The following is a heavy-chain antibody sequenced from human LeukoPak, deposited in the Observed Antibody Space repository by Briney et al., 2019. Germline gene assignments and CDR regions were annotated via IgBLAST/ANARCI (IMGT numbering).Heavy chain of an antibody. V-gene: IGHV4-30-4*01. CDR2: IYYSGST. CDR1: GGSISSGDYY. Sequence: SETLSLTCTVSGGSISSGDYYWSWIRQPPGKGLEWIGYIYYSGSTYYNPSLQSRVTMSVDTSKNQFSLKLSSVTAVDTAVYYCARKENVYYYFDYWGQGTLVTVSS. CDR3: ARKENVYYYFDY. J-gene: IGHJ4*02. D-gene: IGHD3-10*01.